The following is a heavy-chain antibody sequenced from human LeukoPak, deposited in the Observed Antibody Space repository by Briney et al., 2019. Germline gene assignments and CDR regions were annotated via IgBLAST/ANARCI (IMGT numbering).Heavy chain of an antibody. CDR1: GYTFIAYY. J-gene: IGHJ4*02. CDR3: ARFGSVAGSDY. V-gene: IGHV1-2*02. Sequence: ASVKVSCKASGYTFIAYYMHWVRQAPGQGLEWMGWINPNSGGSNYAQKFQGRVTMTRDTSISTAYMDLSRLRSDDTAVYYCARFGSVAGSDYWGQGTLVTVSS. CDR2: INPNSGGS. D-gene: IGHD6-19*01.